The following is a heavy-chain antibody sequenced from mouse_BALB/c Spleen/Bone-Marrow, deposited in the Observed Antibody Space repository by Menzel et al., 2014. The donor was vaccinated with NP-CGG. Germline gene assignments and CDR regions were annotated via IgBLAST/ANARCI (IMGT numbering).Heavy chain of an antibody. J-gene: IGHJ3*01. D-gene: IGHD2-14*01. CDR3: ARYRYDGTFAY. Sequence: QVQLQQSGAELVRPGTSVKVSCKASGYAFTNYLIEWVKQRPGQGLEWTGVINPGSGGTNYNEKFKGKATLTADKSSSTAYMQLSSLTSDDSAVYFCARYRYDGTFAYWGQGTLVTVSA. CDR2: INPGSGGT. V-gene: IGHV1-54*01. CDR1: GYAFTNYL.